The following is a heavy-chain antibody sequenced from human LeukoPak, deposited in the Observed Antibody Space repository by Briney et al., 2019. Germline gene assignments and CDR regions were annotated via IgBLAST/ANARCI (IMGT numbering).Heavy chain of an antibody. D-gene: IGHD3-10*01. V-gene: IGHV1-2*02. J-gene: IGHJ5*02. CDR1: GSTFSDYH. CDR3: ARARRVSSGSYYNFNWFDP. Sequence: PGASVKVSCKASGSTFSDYHINWVRQASGQGPEWMGWINPKSGDASYNQAFQGRVTMTRDTSISTAYMELNRLRSDDTAVYYCARARRVSSGSYYNFNWFDPWGQGTLVTVSS. CDR2: INPKSGDA.